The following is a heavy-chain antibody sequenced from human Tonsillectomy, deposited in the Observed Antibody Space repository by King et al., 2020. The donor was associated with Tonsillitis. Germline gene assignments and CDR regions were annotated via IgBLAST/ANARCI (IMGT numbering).Heavy chain of an antibody. V-gene: IGHV4-31*03. CDR1: GGSISSGGYY. Sequence: VQLQESGPGLVKPSQTLSLTCTVSGGSISSGGYYWSWIRLHPGKGLEWIGYIYYSGSTYYNPSLKSRVTISVDTSKNQFSLKLSSVTAADTAVYYCARDRMWGDGYHPNGDHYYYMDVWGKGTTVTVSS. D-gene: IGHD5-24*01. CDR2: IYYSGST. J-gene: IGHJ6*03. CDR3: ARDRMWGDGYHPNGDHYYYMDV.